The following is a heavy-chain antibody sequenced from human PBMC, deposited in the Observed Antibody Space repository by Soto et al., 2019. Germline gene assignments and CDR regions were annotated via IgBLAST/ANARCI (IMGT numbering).Heavy chain of an antibody. CDR2: ISAYNGNT. D-gene: IGHD7-27*01. V-gene: IGHV1-18*01. CDR3: ARSLGSYPSPENNY. CDR1: GYTLTELS. J-gene: IGHJ4*02. Sequence: ASVKVSCKVSGYTLTELSMHWVRQAPGQGLEWMGWISAYNGNTNYAQKLQGRVTMTTDTSTSTAYMELRSLRSDDTAVYYCARSLGSYPSPENNYWGQGTLVTVSS.